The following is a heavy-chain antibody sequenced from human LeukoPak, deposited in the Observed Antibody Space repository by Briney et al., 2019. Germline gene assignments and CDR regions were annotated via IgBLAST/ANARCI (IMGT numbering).Heavy chain of an antibody. CDR2: ISPGDSEA. J-gene: IGHJ4*02. V-gene: IGHV5-51*01. CDR1: GYXFTNYY. CDR3: ARRYCSSTSCNPYFFDF. Sequence: GESLKISFNGSGYXFTNYYIGWVRQMPGKGLEWMGIISPGDSEARYSPSFQGQVTISADKSISTAYLRWSSLKASDSAIYYCARRYCSSTSCNPYFFDFWGQGTLVTVSS. D-gene: IGHD2-2*01.